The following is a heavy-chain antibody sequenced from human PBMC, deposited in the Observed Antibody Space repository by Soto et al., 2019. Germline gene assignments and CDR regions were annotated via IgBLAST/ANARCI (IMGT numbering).Heavy chain of an antibody. CDR1: GFTFSSYS. Sequence: GGSLRLSCAASGFTFSSYSMNWVRQAPGKGLELVSYISSSSSTIYYADSVKGRFTISRDNAKNSLYLQMNSLRDEDTAVYYCARVFTYYYDSSGPGAFDIWGQGTMVTVSS. CDR3: ARVFTYYYDSSGPGAFDI. CDR2: ISSSSSTI. J-gene: IGHJ3*02. V-gene: IGHV3-48*02. D-gene: IGHD3-22*01.